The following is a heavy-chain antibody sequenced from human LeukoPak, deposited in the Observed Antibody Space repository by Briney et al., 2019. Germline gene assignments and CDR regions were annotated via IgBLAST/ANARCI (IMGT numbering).Heavy chain of an antibody. V-gene: IGHV4-39*07. CDR1: GGSISSSSYY. Sequence: SETLSLTCTVSGGSISSSSYYWGWIRQPPGKGLEWIGSIYYSGSTYYNPSLKSRVTISVDTSKNQFSLKLSSVTAADTAVYYCETFTMIVVVSLSDAFDIWGQGTMVTVSS. D-gene: IGHD3-22*01. CDR3: ETFTMIVVVSLSDAFDI. J-gene: IGHJ3*02. CDR2: IYYSGST.